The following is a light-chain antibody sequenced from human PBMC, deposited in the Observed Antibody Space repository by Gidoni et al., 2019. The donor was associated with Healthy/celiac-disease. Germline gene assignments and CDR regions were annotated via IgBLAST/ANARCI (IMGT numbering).Light chain of an antibody. J-gene: IGKJ5*01. CDR1: PSVSSN. Sequence: EIVMTQSPATLSVYPGERATLSCRASPSVSSNLAWYQQKPGQAPRLLIYGASTRATGIPARFSGSGSGTEFTLTISSLQSEDFAVYYCQQYNNWPLTFGQGTRLEIK. V-gene: IGKV3-15*01. CDR2: GAS. CDR3: QQYNNWPLT.